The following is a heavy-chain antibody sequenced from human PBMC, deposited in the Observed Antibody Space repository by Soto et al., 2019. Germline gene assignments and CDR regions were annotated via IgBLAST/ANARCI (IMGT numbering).Heavy chain of an antibody. V-gene: IGHV1-2*04. CDR2: INPNSGGT. Sequence: ASVKVSCKASGYTFTGYYMHWVRQAPGQGLEWMGWINPNSGGTNYAQKFQGWVTMTRDTSISTAYLQWSSLKASDTAMYYCARHEEYYYYGMDVWGQGTTVTVSS. CDR3: ARHEEYYYYGMDV. J-gene: IGHJ6*02. CDR1: GYTFTGYY.